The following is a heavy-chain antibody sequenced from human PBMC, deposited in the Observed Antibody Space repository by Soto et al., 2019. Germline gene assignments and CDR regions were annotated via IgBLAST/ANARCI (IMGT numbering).Heavy chain of an antibody. CDR1: GFSVSNYA. V-gene: IGHV3-23*01. CDR3: VQDLLNDIYDS. D-gene: IGHD1-1*01. J-gene: IGHJ4*02. Sequence: EVQLLESGGDLVQPWGSLRLSCSASGFSVSNYAMTWVRQSPGAGLEWVATITGGRGPTYYADSVKGRFTVSRDDSMNILYLRMTGRRAYDTAIYYCVQDLLNDIYDSWGQGTLVTVSS. CDR2: ITGGRGPT.